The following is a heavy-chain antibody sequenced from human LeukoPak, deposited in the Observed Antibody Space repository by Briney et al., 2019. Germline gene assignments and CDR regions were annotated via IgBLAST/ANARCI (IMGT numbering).Heavy chain of an antibody. Sequence: ASVKVSCKASGYTFTSYGISWVRQAPGQGLEWMGWISAYNGNTNYAQKLQGRVTMTTDTSTSTAYMELRSLRSDDTAVYYCARTYYYDSSGYYLNRAFDIWGQGTMVTVSS. D-gene: IGHD3-22*01. CDR3: ARTYYYDSSGYYLNRAFDI. CDR2: ISAYNGNT. V-gene: IGHV1-18*01. J-gene: IGHJ3*02. CDR1: GYTFTSYG.